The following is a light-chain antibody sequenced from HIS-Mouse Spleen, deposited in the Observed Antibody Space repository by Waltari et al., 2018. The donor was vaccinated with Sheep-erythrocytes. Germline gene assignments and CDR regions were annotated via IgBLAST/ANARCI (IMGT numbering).Light chain of an antibody. J-gene: IGLJ1*01. CDR1: SSDVGGYNY. CDR3: CSYAGSYNHV. Sequence: QSALTQPRSVSGSPGQSVTISCTGTSSDVGGYNYVYWYQQHPGKAPKLMIYDVSKRPSCVPYRFSGSKSGKTASLTISGLQAEDEADYYCCSYAGSYNHVFATGTKVTVL. V-gene: IGLV2-11*01. CDR2: DVS.